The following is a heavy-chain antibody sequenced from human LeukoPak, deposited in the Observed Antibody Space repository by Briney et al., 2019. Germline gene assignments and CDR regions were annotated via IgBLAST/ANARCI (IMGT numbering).Heavy chain of an antibody. J-gene: IGHJ4*02. D-gene: IGHD2-15*01. CDR3: ARRVGYCSGGSCYSIDY. CDR1: GGSFSGYY. V-gene: IGHV4-34*01. Sequence: SETLSLTCAVYGGSFSGYYWSWIRQPPGKGLEWIGEINHSGSTNYNPSLKSRVTISVDTSENQFSLKLSSVTAADTAVYYCARRVGYCSGGSCYSIDYWGQGTLVTVSS. CDR2: INHSGST.